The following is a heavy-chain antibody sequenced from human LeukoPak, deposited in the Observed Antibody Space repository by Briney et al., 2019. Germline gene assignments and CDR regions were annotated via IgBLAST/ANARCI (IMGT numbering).Heavy chain of an antibody. CDR2: IYYSGST. Sequence: GSLRLSCAASGFTFSSYWMSWVRQPPGKGLEWIGYIYYSGSTNYNPSLKSRVTISVDTSKNQFSLKLSSVTAADTAVYYCARDGYGGNPDYYYYYMNVWGKGTTVTVSS. CDR3: ARDGYGGNPDYYYYYMNV. CDR1: GFTFSSYW. J-gene: IGHJ6*03. D-gene: IGHD4-23*01. V-gene: IGHV4-59*01.